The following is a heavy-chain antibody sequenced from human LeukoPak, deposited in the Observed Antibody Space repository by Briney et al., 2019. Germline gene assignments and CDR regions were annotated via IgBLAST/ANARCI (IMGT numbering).Heavy chain of an antibody. V-gene: IGHV3-33*01. J-gene: IGHJ6*02. CDR2: IWYDGSNK. Sequence: GGSLRLSCAASGFTFSSYGMHWVRQAPGKGLEWVAVIWYDGSNKYYADSVKGRFTISRDNSKNTLYLQTNSLRAEDTAVYYCARALSSYDFWSGPPPGYYGMDVWGQGTTVTVSS. D-gene: IGHD3-3*01. CDR1: GFTFSSYG. CDR3: ARALSSYDFWSGPPPGYYGMDV.